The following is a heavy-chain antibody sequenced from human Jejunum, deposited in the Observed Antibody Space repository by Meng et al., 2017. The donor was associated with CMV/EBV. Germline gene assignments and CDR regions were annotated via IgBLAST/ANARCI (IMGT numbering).Heavy chain of an antibody. V-gene: IGHV1-2*02. CDR2: ISPRSGGT. Sequence: SGYTFTGSEIHWVRQAPGQGLEWMGWISPRSGGTLYAQKFQGRVTMTRDTSITTAYLELSTLKSEDTAVYFCARDPLSGYFYFDYWGQGVQVTVSS. D-gene: IGHD2-2*03. CDR3: ARDPLSGYFYFDY. J-gene: IGHJ4*02. CDR1: GYTFTGSE.